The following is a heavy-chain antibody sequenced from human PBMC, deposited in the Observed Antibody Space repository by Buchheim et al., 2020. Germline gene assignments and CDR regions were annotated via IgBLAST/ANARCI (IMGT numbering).Heavy chain of an antibody. CDR2: MNPNSGNT. D-gene: IGHD6-13*01. J-gene: IGHJ6*02. CDR1: GYTFTSYD. Sequence: QVQLVQSGAEVKKPGASVKVSCKASGYTFTSYDINWVRQATGQGLEWMGWMNPNSGNTGYAQKFQGRVPMTRTTSISTAYMELSSLRSEDTAVYYCAREPHRIAAAVGGYYYGMDVWGQGTT. V-gene: IGHV1-8*01. CDR3: AREPHRIAAAVGGYYYGMDV.